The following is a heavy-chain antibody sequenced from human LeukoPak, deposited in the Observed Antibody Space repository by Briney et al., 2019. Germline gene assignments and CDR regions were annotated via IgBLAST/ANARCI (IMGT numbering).Heavy chain of an antibody. CDR1: GGTFISYA. J-gene: IGHJ4*02. CDR3: ARESGQSTLDY. Sequence: SSXKVSCKASGGTFISYAISWVRQAPGQGLEWMGRIIPIFGTANYAQKFQGRVTITTDESTSTAYMELSSLRSEDTAVYYCARESGQSTLDYWGQGTLVTVSS. CDR2: IIPIFGTA. V-gene: IGHV1-69*05.